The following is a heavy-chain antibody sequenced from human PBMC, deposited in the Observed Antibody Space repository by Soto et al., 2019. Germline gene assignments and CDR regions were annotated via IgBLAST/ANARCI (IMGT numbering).Heavy chain of an antibody. D-gene: IGHD2-15*01. CDR3: TSRYSFDY. V-gene: IGHV3-7*03. Sequence: EVQVVESGGGLVQPGGSLRLSCAASGFTFTNYYMSWVRQAPGKGLEWVANIKPDANEKNDVGSVKGRFTITRDNAKNSLYLQINSLRAENTAVYYCTSRYSFDYWRQGTLVTVS. CDR1: GFTFTNYY. CDR2: IKPDANEK. J-gene: IGHJ4*02.